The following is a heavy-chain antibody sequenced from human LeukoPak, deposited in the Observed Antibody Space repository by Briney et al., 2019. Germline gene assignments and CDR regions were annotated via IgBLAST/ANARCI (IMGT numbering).Heavy chain of an antibody. CDR3: ARDLFGSRDPDYSGSYYNWFDP. Sequence: ASVKVSCKASGYTFTSYGISWVRQAPGQGLEWMGWISAYNGNTNYAQKLQGRVTMTTDTSTSTAYMELRSLRSDDTAVYYCARDLFGSRDPDYSGSYYNWFDPWDQGTLVTVSS. CDR1: GYTFTSYG. J-gene: IGHJ5*02. V-gene: IGHV1-18*01. D-gene: IGHD1-26*01. CDR2: ISAYNGNT.